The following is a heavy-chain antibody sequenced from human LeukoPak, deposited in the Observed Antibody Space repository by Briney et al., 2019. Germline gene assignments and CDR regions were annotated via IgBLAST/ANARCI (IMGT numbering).Heavy chain of an antibody. CDR2: ISGSGTST. Sequence: GGSLRLSCAASGFTFSSYAMNWVRQAPGKGLEWVSVISGSGTSTDYADSVKGRFTISRDNSKNTLYLQMNSLRAEDTALYYCARGRYSGSYLLDYWGQGTLVTVSS. CDR3: ARGRYSGSYLLDY. CDR1: GFTFSSYA. J-gene: IGHJ4*02. V-gene: IGHV3-23*01. D-gene: IGHD1-26*01.